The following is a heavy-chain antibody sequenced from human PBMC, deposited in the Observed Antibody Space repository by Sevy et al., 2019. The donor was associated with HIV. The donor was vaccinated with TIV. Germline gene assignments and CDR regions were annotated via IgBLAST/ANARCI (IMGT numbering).Heavy chain of an antibody. CDR2: INPGTGGT. Sequence: VSVKVSCKASGYSFTGYYVHWLRQAPGQGLEWMGWINPGTGGTYFARRFQDRVTLTTGKSITPAFMELNGLTFEDTAVYYCARMGDYADTSGYYPLKYWGQGTLVTVSS. V-gene: IGHV1-2*02. CDR1: GYSFTGYY. D-gene: IGHD3-22*01. CDR3: ARMGDYADTSGYYPLKY. J-gene: IGHJ4*02.